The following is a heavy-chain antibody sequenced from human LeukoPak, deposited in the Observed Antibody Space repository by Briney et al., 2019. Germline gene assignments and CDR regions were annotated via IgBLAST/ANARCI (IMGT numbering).Heavy chain of an antibody. CDR3: ARHQQYTSSWYGAVVHAFDI. J-gene: IGHJ3*02. V-gene: IGHV4-39*01. CDR1: GCSISSCSFH. Sequence: SETLSLTCPVSGCSISSCSFHWVRLPPPPGTGLVCIGNISYCGSTYHHPSLKRRLIISVDTSKNHVSLKLSSVTAADTAVYYCARHQQYTSSWYGAVVHAFDIWGQGTMVTVSS. CDR2: ISYCGST. D-gene: IGHD6-13*01.